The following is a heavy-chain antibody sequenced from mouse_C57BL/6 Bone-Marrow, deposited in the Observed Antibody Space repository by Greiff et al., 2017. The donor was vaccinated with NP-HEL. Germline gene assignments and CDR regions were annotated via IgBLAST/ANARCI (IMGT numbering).Heavy chain of an antibody. Sequence: QVQLQQSGAELARPGASVKMSCTASGFTFTSYSMHWVKQRPGQGLEWIEYINPSSGYTKYNQKFKDKATLTADKSSSTAYMQLSSLTSEDSAVYCCARRWLRTFAYWGQGTLVTVSA. CDR1: GFTFTSYS. J-gene: IGHJ3*01. D-gene: IGHD2-2*01. V-gene: IGHV1-4*01. CDR2: INPSSGYT. CDR3: ARRWLRTFAY.